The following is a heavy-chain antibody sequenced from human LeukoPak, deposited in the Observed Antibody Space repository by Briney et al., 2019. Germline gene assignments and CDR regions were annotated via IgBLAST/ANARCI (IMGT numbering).Heavy chain of an antibody. Sequence: GGSLRLSCAASGFTFSNYAMSWVRQAPGKGLEWVSGISGSGGSASYADSVKGRFTISRDNSRNTLFLQMNSLRVEDTAVYYCARDGGPYYYDSRYWGQGTLVTVSS. D-gene: IGHD3-22*01. CDR3: ARDGGPYYYDSRY. V-gene: IGHV3-23*01. CDR1: GFTFSNYA. CDR2: ISGSGGSA. J-gene: IGHJ4*02.